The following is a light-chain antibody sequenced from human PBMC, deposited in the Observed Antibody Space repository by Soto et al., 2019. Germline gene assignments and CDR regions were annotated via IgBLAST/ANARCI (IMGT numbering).Light chain of an antibody. CDR2: DAS. CDR3: QQRSNWPIT. J-gene: IGKJ5*01. CDR1: QRISSY. Sequence: EIVLTQSPATLSLSPGERATLSCRASQRISSYLAWYQQKPGQAPRLLIYDASNRATGITARFSGSGSGTDFTLTISSLEPQDFAVYYCQQRSNWPITFGQGTRLEIK. V-gene: IGKV3-11*01.